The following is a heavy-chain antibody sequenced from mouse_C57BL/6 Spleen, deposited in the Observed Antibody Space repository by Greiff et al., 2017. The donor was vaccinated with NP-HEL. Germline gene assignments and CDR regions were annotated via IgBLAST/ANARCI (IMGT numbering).Heavy chain of an antibody. J-gene: IGHJ4*01. CDR1: GYSFTSYY. Sequence: QVQLQQSGPELVKPGASVKISCKASGYSFTSYYIHWVKQRPGQGLEWIGWLYPGSGNTKYNEKFKGKATLTADTSSRTAYMQLSSLTSEDSAVYYCARNGYYEAMDYWGQGTSVTVSS. CDR3: ARNGYYEAMDY. CDR2: LYPGSGNT. V-gene: IGHV1-66*01. D-gene: IGHD2-3*01.